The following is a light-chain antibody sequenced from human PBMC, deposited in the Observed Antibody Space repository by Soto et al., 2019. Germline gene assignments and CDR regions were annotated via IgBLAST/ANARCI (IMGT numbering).Light chain of an antibody. CDR1: ALPKQY. J-gene: IGLJ3*02. CDR3: QSAHSSGSYR. V-gene: IGLV3-25*02. Sequence: SYELTQPPSVSVSPGQTARITCSGDALPKQYAYWYQQKPGQAPLLVIYKDNQRPSGIPERFSGSSSGTIVTLIISGVQPEDEADYYCQSAHSSGSYRFGEGTKLTVL. CDR2: KDN.